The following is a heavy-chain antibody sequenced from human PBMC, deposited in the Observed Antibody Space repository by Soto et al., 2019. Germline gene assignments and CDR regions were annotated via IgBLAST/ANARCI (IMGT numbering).Heavy chain of an antibody. V-gene: IGHV4-59*01. CDR1: GGSISSYY. Sequence: SETLSLTCTVSGGSISSYYWSWIRQPPGKGLEWIGYIYYSGSTNYNPSLKSRVTISVDTSKNQFSLKLSSVTAADTAVYYCARGGYDILTGLEKPYYKYMDVWGKRTTVTVSS. J-gene: IGHJ6*03. D-gene: IGHD3-9*01. CDR3: ARGGYDILTGLEKPYYKYMDV. CDR2: IYYSGST.